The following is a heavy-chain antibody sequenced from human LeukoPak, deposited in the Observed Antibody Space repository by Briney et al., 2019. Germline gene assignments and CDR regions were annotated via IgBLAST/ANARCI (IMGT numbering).Heavy chain of an antibody. CDR3: ARDYYGSGSPNWFDP. D-gene: IGHD3-10*01. J-gene: IGHJ5*02. Sequence: KPSETLSLTCAVYGGSFSGYYWSWIRQPPGKGLEWIGEINHSGSTNYNPSLKSRVTISVDTSKNQFSLKLSSVTAADTAVYYCARDYYGSGSPNWFDPWGQGTLVTVSS. V-gene: IGHV4-34*01. CDR1: GGSFSGYY. CDR2: INHSGST.